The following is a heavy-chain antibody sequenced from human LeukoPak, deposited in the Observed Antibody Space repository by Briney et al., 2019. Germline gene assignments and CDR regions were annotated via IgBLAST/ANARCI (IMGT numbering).Heavy chain of an antibody. CDR1: GFTFDDYT. J-gene: IGHJ4*02. Sequence: GGSLRLSCAASGFTFDDYTMHWVRQAPGKGLEWVAVISYDGSNKYYADSVKGRFTISRDNSKNTLYLQMNSLRAEDTAVYYCARLVGATTVYWGQGTLVTVSS. D-gene: IGHD1-26*01. CDR2: ISYDGSNK. CDR3: ARLVGATTVY. V-gene: IGHV3-30-3*01.